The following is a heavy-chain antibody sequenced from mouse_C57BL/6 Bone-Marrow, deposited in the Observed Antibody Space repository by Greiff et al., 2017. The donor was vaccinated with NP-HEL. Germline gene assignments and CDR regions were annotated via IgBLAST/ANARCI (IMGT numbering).Heavy chain of an antibody. J-gene: IGHJ4*01. CDR3: TTKVYPYAMDY. CDR1: GFNIKDDY. Sequence: VQLQQSGAELVRPGASVKLSCTASGFNIKDDYMHWVKQRPEQGLEWIGWIDPENGDTEYASKFQGKATITADTSSNTAYLQLSSLTSEDTAVYYCTTKVYPYAMDYWGQGTSVTVSS. CDR2: IDPENGDT. D-gene: IGHD1-3*01. V-gene: IGHV14-4*01.